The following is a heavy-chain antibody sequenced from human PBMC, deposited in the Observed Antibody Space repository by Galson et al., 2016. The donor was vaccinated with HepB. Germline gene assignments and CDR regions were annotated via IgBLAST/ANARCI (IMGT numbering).Heavy chain of an antibody. Sequence: SETLSLTCTVSGGSISSTNYYWGWIRQPPGKGLEWIGTTYYSGRTFHNPSLKSRVTILVDTSKNQFSLSLSSMTAADTAVYYCARLSHDFFFDSWGQGTLLTVSS. J-gene: IGHJ4*02. V-gene: IGHV4-39*01. CDR2: TYYSGRT. CDR1: GGSISSTNYY. D-gene: IGHD3/OR15-3a*01. CDR3: ARLSHDFFFDS.